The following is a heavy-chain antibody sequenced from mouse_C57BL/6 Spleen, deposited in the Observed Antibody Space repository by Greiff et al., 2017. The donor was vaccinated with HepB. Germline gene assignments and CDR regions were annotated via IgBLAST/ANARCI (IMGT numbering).Heavy chain of an antibody. V-gene: IGHV1-42*01. CDR3: ARNWFAY. CDR1: GYSFTGYY. J-gene: IGHJ3*01. Sequence: EVQLQQSGPELVKPGASVKISCKASGYSFTGYYMNWVKQSPEKSLEWIGEINPSNGGTTYNQKFKAKATLTVDKSSSTAYMQLKSLTSEDSAVYYCARNWFAYWGQGTLVTVSA. CDR2: INPSNGGT.